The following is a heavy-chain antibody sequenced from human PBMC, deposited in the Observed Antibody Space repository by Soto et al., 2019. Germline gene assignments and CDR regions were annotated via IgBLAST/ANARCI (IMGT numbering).Heavy chain of an antibody. CDR3: ARFIGSYTRGFDY. V-gene: IGHV3-72*01. CDR1: GFTFSDHY. Sequence: EVQLVESGGGLVQPGGSLRLSCAASGFTFSDHYMDWVRQAPGKGLEWVGRSRNKANSYSTEYAASVKGRFTISRDESKNSLYLQMNSLKTEDTAVYYCARFIGSYTRGFDYWGQGTLVTVSS. D-gene: IGHD1-26*01. J-gene: IGHJ4*02. CDR2: SRNKANSYST.